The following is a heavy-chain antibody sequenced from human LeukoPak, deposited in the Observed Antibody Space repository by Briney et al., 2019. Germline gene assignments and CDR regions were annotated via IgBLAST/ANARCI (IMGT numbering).Heavy chain of an antibody. D-gene: IGHD5-24*01. Sequence: GGSLRLSCAASGFTFSDYYMSWIRQAPGKGLEWVSYISSSGSTIYYADSVKGRFTISRDNAKNSLYLQTNSLRAEDTAVYYCARRDGPDWGRYYYYYMDVWGKGTTVTVSS. CDR2: ISSSGSTI. CDR1: GFTFSDYY. CDR3: ARRDGPDWGRYYYYYMDV. V-gene: IGHV3-11*01. J-gene: IGHJ6*03.